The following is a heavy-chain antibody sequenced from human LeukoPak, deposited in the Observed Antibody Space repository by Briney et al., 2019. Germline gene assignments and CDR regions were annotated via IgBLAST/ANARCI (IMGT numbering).Heavy chain of an antibody. CDR2: IYYSGST. J-gene: IGHJ5*02. V-gene: IGHV4-59*02. CDR3: ARLNRYQPYWFDP. CDR1: PLSVTNYY. D-gene: IGHD2-2*01. Sequence: SETLSLTCAVSPLSVTNYYWSWIRQPPGKGLEWIGYIYYSGSTNYNPSLRSRVTILIDTSKNQFSLKLNPVTAADTAVYYCARLNRYQPYWFDPWGQGTLVTVSS.